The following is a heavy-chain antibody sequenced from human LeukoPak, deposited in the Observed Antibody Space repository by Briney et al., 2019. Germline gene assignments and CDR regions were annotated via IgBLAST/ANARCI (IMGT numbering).Heavy chain of an antibody. CDR2: IDASGNP. D-gene: IGHD5-12*01. V-gene: IGHV4-61*02. Sequence: SETLSLTCTVSGDSISSGTYYWSWIRQPAGKGLEWIGRIDASGNPNYNPSLRSRLTMSVDTSKNQFSLNLRFVTAADTAVFYCARSKSGYRFDNWSRGTLVVVSS. J-gene: IGHJ4*02. CDR3: ARSKSGYRFDN. CDR1: GDSISSGTYY.